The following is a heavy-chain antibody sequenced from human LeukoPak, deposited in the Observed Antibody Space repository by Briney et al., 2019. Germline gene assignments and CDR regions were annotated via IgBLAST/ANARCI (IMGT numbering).Heavy chain of an antibody. CDR1: GGSISSGTYY. CDR3: ASHARYYYGSGSSDY. V-gene: IGHV4-61*02. D-gene: IGHD3-10*01. Sequence: SETLSLTCTVSGGSISSGTYYWSWIRQPAGKGLEWIGRIYTSGSTNYNPSLKSRVTISVDTSKNQFSLKLSSVTAADTAVYYCASHARYYYGSGSSDYWGQGTLVTVSS. CDR2: IYTSGST. J-gene: IGHJ4*02.